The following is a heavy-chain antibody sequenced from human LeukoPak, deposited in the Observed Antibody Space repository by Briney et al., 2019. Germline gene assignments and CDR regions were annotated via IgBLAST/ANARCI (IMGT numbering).Heavy chain of an antibody. D-gene: IGHD5-12*01. CDR3: ARVDIVATTTGYYYYMDV. CDR2: MNPNIGNT. V-gene: IGHV1-8*01. J-gene: IGHJ6*03. Sequence: EASVKVSCQASGYTFTSYDINWGRQATGQGLEWMGWMNPNIGNTGYAHKFQGRVTMTRNTSISTAYMELSSLRSEHTAIYYCARVDIVATTTGYYYYMDVRGKGTTVTVSS. CDR1: GYTFTSYD.